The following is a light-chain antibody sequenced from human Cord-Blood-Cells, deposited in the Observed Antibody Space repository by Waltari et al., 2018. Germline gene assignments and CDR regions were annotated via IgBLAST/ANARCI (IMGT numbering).Light chain of an antibody. J-gene: IGKJ4*01. CDR1: QDISNY. V-gene: IGKV1-33*01. CDR2: DAS. Sequence: DIQMTQSPSSLSASVGDRVTITCQASQDISNYLNWYQQKPGKAPKLLIYDASHLETGVPSRVSGSGSGTDFTFTISSLQPEDIATYYCQQYDNLPLTFGGGTKVEIK. CDR3: QQYDNLPLT.